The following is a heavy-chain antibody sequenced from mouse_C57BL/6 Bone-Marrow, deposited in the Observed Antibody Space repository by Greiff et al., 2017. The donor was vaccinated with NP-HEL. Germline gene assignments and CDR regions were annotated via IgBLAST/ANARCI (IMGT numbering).Heavy chain of an antibody. D-gene: IGHD1-1*01. CDR2: VNPSSGYT. V-gene: IGHV1-7*01. Sequence: QVQLKQSGAELAKPGASVKLSCKVSGYTFTSYWMHWVKQRPGQGLEWLGYVNPSSGYTNYNQKFKDKATLTADKSSSTAYMQLSSLTHEDSAVYYCARYYYYGSSWFAYWGQGTLVTVSA. CDR3: ARYYYYGSSWFAY. J-gene: IGHJ3*01. CDR1: GYTFTSYW.